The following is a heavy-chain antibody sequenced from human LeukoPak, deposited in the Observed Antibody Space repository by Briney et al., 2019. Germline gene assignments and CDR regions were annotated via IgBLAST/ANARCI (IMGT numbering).Heavy chain of an antibody. CDR3: ARGGGSIDY. V-gene: IGHV4-39*07. CDR2: IYYSGST. D-gene: IGHD2-15*01. Sequence: SETLSLTCTVSGGSISSSTYYWAWVRQPPGKGLEWIASIYYSGSTYYNPSLKSRVTISVDTSKNQFSLKLSSVTAADTAVYYCARGGGSIDYWGQGTLVTVSS. CDR1: GGSISSSTYY. J-gene: IGHJ4*02.